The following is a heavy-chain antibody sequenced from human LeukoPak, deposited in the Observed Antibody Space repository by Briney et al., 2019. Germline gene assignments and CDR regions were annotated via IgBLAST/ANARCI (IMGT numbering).Heavy chain of an antibody. V-gene: IGHV3-23*01. CDR1: GFTFSNYA. D-gene: IGHD4-17*01. Sequence: GGPLRLSCTGSGFTFSNYAVAWVRQAPGKGLEWVSSFTSSGNTYYADSVKGRFTVSRDNSKSTLYMQMTSLRAEDTAVYYCAKGDYGDCYWGQGTLVTVSS. J-gene: IGHJ4*02. CDR2: FTSSGNT. CDR3: AKGDYGDCY.